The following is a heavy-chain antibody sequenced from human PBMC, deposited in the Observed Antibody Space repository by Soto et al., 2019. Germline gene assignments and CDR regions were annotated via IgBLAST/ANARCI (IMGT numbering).Heavy chain of an antibody. Sequence: KPSETLSLTCTVSGGSISSSSYYWGWIRQPPGKGLEWIGSIYYSGSTYYNPSLKSRVTISVDTSKNQFSLKLSSVTAADTAVYYCERPSSSPPGTYGMDVWGQGTTVTVSS. CDR3: ERPSSSPPGTYGMDV. J-gene: IGHJ6*02. V-gene: IGHV4-39*01. CDR2: IYYSGST. CDR1: GGSISSSSYY. D-gene: IGHD6-13*01.